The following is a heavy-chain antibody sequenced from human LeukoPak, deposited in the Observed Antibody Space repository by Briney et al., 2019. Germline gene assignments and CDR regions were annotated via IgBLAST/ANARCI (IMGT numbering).Heavy chain of an antibody. V-gene: IGHV1-18*01. CDR3: ARARGLGYFDWLLLPIDY. J-gene: IGHJ4*02. CDR2: ISAYNGNT. D-gene: IGHD3-9*01. Sequence: ASVKVSCKASGYTFTSYGISWVRQAPGQGLEWMGWISAYNGNTNYAQKLQGRVTMTTDTSTSTAYMELRSLRSDDTAVYYCARARGLGYFDWLLLPIDYWGQGTLVTVSS. CDR1: GYTFTSYG.